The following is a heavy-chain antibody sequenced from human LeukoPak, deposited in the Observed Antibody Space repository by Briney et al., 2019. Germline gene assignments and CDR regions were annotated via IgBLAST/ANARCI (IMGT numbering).Heavy chain of an antibody. CDR2: ISSSSSTI. D-gene: IGHD3-22*01. J-gene: IGHJ4*02. CDR3: AREEYYYDSIGYYLPYYFDY. CDR1: GFTFSSYS. V-gene: IGHV3-48*01. Sequence: PGGSLRLSCAASGFTFSSYSMNWVRQAPGKGLEWVSYISSSSSTIYYADSVKGRFTISRDNAKNSLYLQMNSLRAEDTAVYYCAREEYYYDSIGYYLPYYFDYWGQGTLVTVSS.